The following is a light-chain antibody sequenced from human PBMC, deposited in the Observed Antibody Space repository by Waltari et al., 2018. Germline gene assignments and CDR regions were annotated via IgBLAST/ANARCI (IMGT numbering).Light chain of an antibody. CDR1: QGISNY. Sequence: IQLTQSPSSLSASVGDRVTITYRASQGISNYLAWYQQKPGKAPKLLIYAASTEQSGVPARFSGSGSGTDFTLTISRLQPEDFATYYCQQLNSEQWTFGQGTKVEIK. J-gene: IGKJ1*01. CDR3: QQLNSEQWT. V-gene: IGKV1-9*01. CDR2: AAS.